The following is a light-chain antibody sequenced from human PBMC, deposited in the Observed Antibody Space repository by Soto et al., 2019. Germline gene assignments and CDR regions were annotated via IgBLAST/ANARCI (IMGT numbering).Light chain of an antibody. V-gene: IGKV1-5*01. J-gene: IGKJ5*01. CDR1: QSIGRW. CDR3: HSRA. CDR2: AAS. Sequence: DIQMTQSPSTLSAFVGDRVTITCRASQSIGRWLAWYQQKPGKAPKLLIYAASTLQSGVPSRFSGSGSGTDFTLTISRLQPDDFATYFCHSRAFGQGTRLEIK.